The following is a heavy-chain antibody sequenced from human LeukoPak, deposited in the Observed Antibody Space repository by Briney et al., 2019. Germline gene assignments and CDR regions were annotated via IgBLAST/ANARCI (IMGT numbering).Heavy chain of an antibody. Sequence: GGSLRLSCAASGFTFSSYSMNWVRQAPGKGLEWVSSISSSSSYIYYADSVKGRFTISRGNAKNSLYLQMNSLRAEDTAVYYCARAGDYSGYDGYWGQGTLVTVSS. D-gene: IGHD5-12*01. J-gene: IGHJ4*02. CDR1: GFTFSSYS. CDR2: ISSSSSYI. CDR3: ARAGDYSGYDGY. V-gene: IGHV3-21*01.